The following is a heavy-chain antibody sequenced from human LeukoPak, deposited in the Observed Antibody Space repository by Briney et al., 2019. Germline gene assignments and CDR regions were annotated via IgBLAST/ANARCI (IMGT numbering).Heavy chain of an antibody. CDR3: ARGVRRVVVAGKLDP. CDR2: INHSGST. V-gene: IGHV4-34*01. D-gene: IGHD2-2*01. CDR1: GGSFSGYY. J-gene: IGHJ5*02. Sequence: PSEPLSLTCAVYGGSFSGYYWRCLRHPPGKGLEWFGEINHSGSTNYNPSLKSRVTISVDTSKNQFSLKLSSVTAADTAVYYCARGVRRVVVAGKLDPWGQGTLVTVSS.